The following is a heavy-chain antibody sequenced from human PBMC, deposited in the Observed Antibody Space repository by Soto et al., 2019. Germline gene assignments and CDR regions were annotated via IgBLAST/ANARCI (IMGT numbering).Heavy chain of an antibody. V-gene: IGHV4-4*07. CDR2: IYNNGRST. CDR3: ARWEFGGIVN. J-gene: IGHJ4*02. CDR1: GGSVSVYY. D-gene: IGHD1-26*01. Sequence: QVQLQESGPGLVKPSETLSLTCSVSGGSVSVYYWSWIRQPAGKGLEWIGRIYNNGRSTIYNPSLKSRVTMSVDTSTNQFSLKMRFVTAADTAVYYCARWEFGGIVNWGQGTLVTVSS.